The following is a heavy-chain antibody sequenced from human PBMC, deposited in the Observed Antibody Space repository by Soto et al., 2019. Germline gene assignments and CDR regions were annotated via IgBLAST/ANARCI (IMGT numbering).Heavy chain of an antibody. Sequence: QVQLVESGGGVVQPGRSLRLSCAASGFTFSSYARHWVRQAPGKGLEWVAVISYDGSNKYYADSVKGRFTISRDNSKNTLYLQMNSLRAEDTAVYYCACSVTTSQGGGMDVWGQGTTVTVSS. CDR1: GFTFSSYA. CDR2: ISYDGSNK. CDR3: ACSVTTSQGGGMDV. V-gene: IGHV3-30-3*01. J-gene: IGHJ6*02. D-gene: IGHD4-4*01.